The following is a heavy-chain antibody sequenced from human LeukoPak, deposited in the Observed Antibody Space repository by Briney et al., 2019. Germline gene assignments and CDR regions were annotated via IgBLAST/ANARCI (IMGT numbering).Heavy chain of an antibody. Sequence: ASVKVSCKASGYTFTSYAMHWVRQAPGQRLEWMGWINAGNGNTKYSQKFQGRVTITRDTSASTAYMELSSLRSEDTAVYYCARERTLYCTNGVCYYYGMDVWGQGTTVTVSS. V-gene: IGHV1-3*01. CDR3: ARERTLYCTNGVCYYYGMDV. J-gene: IGHJ6*02. CDR1: GYTFTSYA. D-gene: IGHD2-8*01. CDR2: INAGNGNT.